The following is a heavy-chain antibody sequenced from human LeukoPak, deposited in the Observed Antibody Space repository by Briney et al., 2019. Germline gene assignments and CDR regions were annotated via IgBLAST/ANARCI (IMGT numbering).Heavy chain of an antibody. D-gene: IGHD2-15*01. CDR1: GGSISSYY. J-gene: IGHJ4*02. V-gene: IGHV4-59*01. Sequence: SETLSLTCTVSGGSISSYYWSWLRQSPGKGLEWIGYIYYSGSTNYNPSLKSRVTISVDTSKNQFSLKLNSVTAADTAVYDCARVSTPYSSGGSCYRIDYWGQGTLVTVSS. CDR2: IYYSGST. CDR3: ARVSTPYSSGGSCYRIDY.